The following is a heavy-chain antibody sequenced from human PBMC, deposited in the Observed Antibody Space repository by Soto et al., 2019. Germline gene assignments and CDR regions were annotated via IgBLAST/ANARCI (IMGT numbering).Heavy chain of an antibody. Sequence: SETLSLTCTVSGGSISSGGYYWSWIRQHPGKGLEWIGYIYYSGSTYYNPSLKSRVTISVDTSKNQFSLKLSSVTAADTAVYYCAGWRFGELLWDYWGPGPLVTVFS. CDR1: GGSISSGGYY. D-gene: IGHD3-10*01. CDR2: IYYSGST. CDR3: AGWRFGELLWDY. V-gene: IGHV4-31*03. J-gene: IGHJ4*02.